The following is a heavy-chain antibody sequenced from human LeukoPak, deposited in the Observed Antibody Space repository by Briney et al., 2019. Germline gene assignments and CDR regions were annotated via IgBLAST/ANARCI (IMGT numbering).Heavy chain of an antibody. CDR1: GGSISSSSYD. D-gene: IGHD2-2*01. CDR2: IYYSGST. CDR3: ARRKLPIVVVPAAMVDYFDY. Sequence: SETLSLTCTVSGGSISSSSYDWGWIRQPPGKGLEWIGSIYYSGSTYYNPSLKSRVIISVDTSKNQFSLKLSSVTAADTAVYYCARRKLPIVVVPAAMVDYFDYWGQGTLVTVSS. J-gene: IGHJ4*02. V-gene: IGHV4-39*01.